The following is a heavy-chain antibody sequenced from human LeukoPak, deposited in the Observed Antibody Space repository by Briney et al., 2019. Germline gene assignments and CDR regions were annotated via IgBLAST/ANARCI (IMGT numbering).Heavy chain of an antibody. CDR1: GGSFSGHY. J-gene: IGHJ3*02. Sequence: SETLSLTCAVYGGSFSGHYWSWIRQPPGKGLEWIGYIYYSGSTNYNPSLKSRVTISVDTSKNQFSLKLSSVTAADTAVYYCARALYSTYYDILTYAFDIWGQGTMVTVSS. CDR2: IYYSGST. V-gene: IGHV4-59*11. D-gene: IGHD3-9*01. CDR3: ARALYSTYYDILTYAFDI.